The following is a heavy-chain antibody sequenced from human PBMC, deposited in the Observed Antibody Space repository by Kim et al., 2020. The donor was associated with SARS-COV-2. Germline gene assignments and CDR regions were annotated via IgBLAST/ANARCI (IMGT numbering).Heavy chain of an antibody. Sequence: SGPTLVNPTETLTLTCTVSGFSLSNARMGVSWIRQPPGKALEWLAHIFSNDEKSYSTSLKSRLTISKDTSKSQVVLTMTNMDPVDTATYYCARGMSSRVVVYAIDQDNWFDPWGQGTLVTVSS. J-gene: IGHJ5*02. CDR3: ARGMSSRVVVYAIDQDNWFDP. CDR2: IFSNDEK. CDR1: GFSLSNARMG. V-gene: IGHV2-26*01. D-gene: IGHD2-8*02.